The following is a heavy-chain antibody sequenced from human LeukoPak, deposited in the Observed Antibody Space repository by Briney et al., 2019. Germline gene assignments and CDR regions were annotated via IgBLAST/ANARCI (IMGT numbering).Heavy chain of an antibody. D-gene: IGHD2-15*01. V-gene: IGHV3-7*01. CDR3: ATVAGDCSGGRCYLLRFDY. J-gene: IGHJ4*02. Sequence: PGGSLRLSCAASGLIFSNYWMSWVRQAPGKGLEWVANIKLDGSTKDYVDSVKGRFTISRDNAKNVLYLQMNSLRGDDTPVYYCATVAGDCSGGRCYLLRFDYWGQGTLVTVSS. CDR1: GLIFSNYW. CDR2: IKLDGSTK.